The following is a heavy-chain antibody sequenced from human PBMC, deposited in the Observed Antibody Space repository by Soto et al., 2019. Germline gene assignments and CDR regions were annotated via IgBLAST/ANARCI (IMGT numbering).Heavy chain of an antibody. CDR2: IYPGDSDT. Sequence: GESLKISCKGSGYSFTNYWIGWVRQMPGKGLEWIGIIYPGDSDTRYSPSFQGQVTISADKSISTAYLQWSDLKASDTAMYYCARLDYYGSSGYFDFWGQGTLVTSPQ. V-gene: IGHV5-51*01. D-gene: IGHD3-22*01. J-gene: IGHJ4*02. CDR3: ARLDYYGSSGYFDF. CDR1: GYSFTNYW.